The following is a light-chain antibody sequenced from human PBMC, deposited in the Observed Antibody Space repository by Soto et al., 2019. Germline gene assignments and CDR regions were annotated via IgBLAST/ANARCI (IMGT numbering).Light chain of an antibody. CDR3: QQLISYPFT. J-gene: IGKJ3*01. CDR1: QGISSY. CDR2: AAS. V-gene: IGKV1-9*01. Sequence: IQLTQSPSSLSASVGDRVTITCRASQGISSYLAWYQQKPGKAPKLPIYAASTLQSGVPSRFSGSGSGTDFTLTISSLQPEDFATYYCQQLISYPFTFGPGTKVDIK.